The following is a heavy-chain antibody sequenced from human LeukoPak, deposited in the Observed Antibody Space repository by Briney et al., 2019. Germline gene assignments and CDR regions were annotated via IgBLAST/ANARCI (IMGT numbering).Heavy chain of an antibody. Sequence: KASETLSLTCAVYGGSFSGYYWSWIRQPPGKGLEWIGEINHSGSTNYNPSLKSRVTMSIDTSKKQFSLKLSSVTAADTAVYYCAAYVWGSYRYDHWGQGTLVSVSS. CDR1: GGSFSGYY. J-gene: IGHJ4*02. D-gene: IGHD3-16*02. V-gene: IGHV4-34*01. CDR2: INHSGST. CDR3: AAYVWGSYRYDH.